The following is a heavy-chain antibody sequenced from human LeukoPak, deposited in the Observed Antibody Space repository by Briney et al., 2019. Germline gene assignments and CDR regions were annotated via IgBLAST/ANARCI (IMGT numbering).Heavy chain of an antibody. CDR1: GGSISSYY. V-gene: IGHV4-59*08. CDR3: ARHKYSSSWYYYYYGMDV. J-gene: IGHJ6*02. D-gene: IGHD6-13*01. Sequence: PSETLSLTCTVSGGSISSYYWSWIRQPPGKGLEWIGYIYYSGSTNYNPSLKSRVTISVDTSKNQFSLKLSSVTAADTAVYYCARHKYSSSWYYYYYGMDVWGQGTTVTVSS. CDR2: IYYSGST.